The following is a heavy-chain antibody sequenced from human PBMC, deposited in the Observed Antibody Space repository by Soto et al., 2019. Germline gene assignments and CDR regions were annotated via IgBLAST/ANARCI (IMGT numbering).Heavy chain of an antibody. V-gene: IGHV3-33*01. D-gene: IGHD1-7*01. Sequence: GGSLRLSCAASGFTFSSYGMHWVRQAPGRGLEWVAVIWYDGSNKYYADSVKGRLTISRDNSKNTLYLQMNSLRAEDTAVYYCARGTVIPYNWNYAPSPNDAFDIWGQGTMVTVSS. CDR2: IWYDGSNK. CDR1: GFTFSSYG. CDR3: ARGTVIPYNWNYAPSPNDAFDI. J-gene: IGHJ3*02.